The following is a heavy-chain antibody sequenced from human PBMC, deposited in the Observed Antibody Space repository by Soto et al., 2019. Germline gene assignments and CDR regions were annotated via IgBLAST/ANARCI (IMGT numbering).Heavy chain of an antibody. V-gene: IGHV1-18*04. J-gene: IGHJ1*01. D-gene: IGHD2-21*02. CDR1: GYTFSNYG. Sequence: QVQLVQSGAEVKKPGASVKVSCKASGYTFSNYGISWVRQAPGQGHEWMAWISAYNGKTYYTQSLQGRVTMTTDTSTSTAYMELRSLTSDATAVYYCAREAHCGSDCYSPAEYSQHLCQGTLVTVSS. CDR2: ISAYNGKT. CDR3: AREAHCGSDCYSPAEYSQH.